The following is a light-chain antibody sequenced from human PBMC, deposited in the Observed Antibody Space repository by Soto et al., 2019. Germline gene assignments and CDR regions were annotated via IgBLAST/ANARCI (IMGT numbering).Light chain of an antibody. CDR1: QGIANY. Sequence: DIQITHSPSSLSASVGDRVTITCRASQGIANYLAWYQHKPGKVPNLLIYAASTLQSGVPSRFSGGGSGTDFTLTISSLQPEDVATYYCQKYNSAPRTFGQGTKVDIK. V-gene: IGKV1-27*01. J-gene: IGKJ1*01. CDR2: AAS. CDR3: QKYNSAPRT.